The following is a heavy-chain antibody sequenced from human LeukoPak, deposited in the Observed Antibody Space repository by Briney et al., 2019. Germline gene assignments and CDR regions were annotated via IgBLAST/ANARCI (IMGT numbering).Heavy chain of an antibody. J-gene: IGHJ5*02. Sequence: SETLSLTCTVSGGSISSGDYYWSWIRQPPGKGLEWIGYIYYSGSTYYNPSLKSRVTISVDTSKNQFPLKLSSVTAADTAVYYCASGRRGVWFDPWGQGTLVTVSS. V-gene: IGHV4-30-4*01. CDR3: ASGRRGVWFDP. CDR2: IYYSGST. CDR1: GGSISSGDYY.